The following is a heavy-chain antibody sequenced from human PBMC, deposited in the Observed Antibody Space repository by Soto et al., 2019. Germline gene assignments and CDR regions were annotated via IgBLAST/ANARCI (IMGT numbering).Heavy chain of an antibody. Sequence: QVQLVQSGAEVKRPESSMKVSCKPSGGTFNNYAINWVRQAPGQGLEWMGAITPISGTTKYAQKFQGRVTITADKATSTVYMDLSSLGSEDTAVYYCARWGGLSCSGAVCFKKPFDYWGQGTLVTVAS. CDR2: ITPISGTT. CDR1: GGTFNNYA. J-gene: IGHJ4*02. CDR3: ARWGGLSCSGAVCFKKPFDY. V-gene: IGHV1-69*06. D-gene: IGHD2-8*02.